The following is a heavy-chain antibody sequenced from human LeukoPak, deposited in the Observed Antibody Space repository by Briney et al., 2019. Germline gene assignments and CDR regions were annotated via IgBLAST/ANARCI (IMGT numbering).Heavy chain of an antibody. CDR2: ISWNSGSI. CDR1: GFTFDDYA. V-gene: IGHV3-9*01. Sequence: PGRSLRLSCAASGFTFDDYAMHWVRQAPGKGLEWVSGISWNSGSICCADSVKGRFTISRDNAKNSLYLQMNSLRAEDTALYYCAKDLHCGGDCYSARPEFYYYYGMDVWGQGTTVTVS. J-gene: IGHJ6*02. D-gene: IGHD2-21*02. CDR3: AKDLHCGGDCYSARPEFYYYYGMDV.